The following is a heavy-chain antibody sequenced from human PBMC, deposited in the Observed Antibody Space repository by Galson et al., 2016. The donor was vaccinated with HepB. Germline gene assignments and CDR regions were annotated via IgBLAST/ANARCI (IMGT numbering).Heavy chain of an antibody. J-gene: IGHJ3*02. V-gene: IGHV3-48*04. Sequence: SLRLSCAASGFTFSSYSMNWVRQAPGKGLEWVSYITTSGSNIDYGDSVKGRFTISRDNAKNSLYLQMSSLRAEDTAVYYCARDRIVGAKVYSDAFDIWGQGTMVTVSS. CDR3: ARDRIVGAKVYSDAFDI. CDR2: ITTSGSNI. CDR1: GFTFSSYS. D-gene: IGHD1-26*01.